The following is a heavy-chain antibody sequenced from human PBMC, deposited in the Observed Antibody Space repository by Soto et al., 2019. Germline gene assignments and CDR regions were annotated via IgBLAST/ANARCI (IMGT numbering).Heavy chain of an antibody. Sequence: QLQLQESGSGLVKPSQTLSLTCAVSGGSISSGGYSWSWIRQPPGKGLEWIGYIYHSGSTYYNPSLKSRVTISVDRSKNQFSLKLSSVTAEDTAVYYCAREGGCGYGYRGVDYWGQGTLVTVSS. CDR1: GGSISSGGYS. V-gene: IGHV4-30-2*01. J-gene: IGHJ4*02. D-gene: IGHD5-18*01. CDR2: IYHSGST. CDR3: AREGGCGYGYRGVDY.